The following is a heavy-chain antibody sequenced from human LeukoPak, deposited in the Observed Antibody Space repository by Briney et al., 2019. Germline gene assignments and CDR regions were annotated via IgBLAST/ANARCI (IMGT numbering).Heavy chain of an antibody. V-gene: IGHV1-8*01. D-gene: IGHD2/OR15-2a*01. CDR2: MNPNSGNT. CDR1: GYTFTNYD. J-gene: IGHJ4*02. CDR3: ARVPAKLERHQNNYYFDY. Sequence: ASVKVSCKASGYTFTNYDINWVRQATGQGLEWMGWMNPNSGNTGYAQKFQGRVTMTRNTSISKAYMELSSLRSEDTAVYYCARVPAKLERHQNNYYFDYWGQGTLVTVSS.